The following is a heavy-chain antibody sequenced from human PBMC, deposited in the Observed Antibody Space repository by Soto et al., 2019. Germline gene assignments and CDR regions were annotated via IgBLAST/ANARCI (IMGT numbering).Heavy chain of an antibody. CDR2: IYYSGST. CDR3: ARLRTWTQSYYFDY. D-gene: IGHD5-18*01. V-gene: IGHV4-59*01. J-gene: IGHJ4*02. CDR1: GGSISSYY. Sequence: PSETLSLTCTVSGGSISSYYWSWIRQPPGKGLEWIGYIYYSGSTNYNPSLKSRVTISVDTSKNQFSLKLSSVTAADTAVYYCARLRTWTQSYYFDYWGQGTLVTVSS.